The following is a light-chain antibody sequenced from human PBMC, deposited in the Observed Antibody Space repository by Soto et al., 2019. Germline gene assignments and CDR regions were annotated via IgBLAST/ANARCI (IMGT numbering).Light chain of an antibody. V-gene: IGLV2-11*01. CDR2: DVN. CDR3: CTFAGRIFV. Sequence: QSALTQPRSVSGSPGQSVTVSFTGTSSDVGGHNHVSWYQQHPGKAPKLMISDVNKRPSGVPDRFSGSKSGNTASLTISGLQAADEADYYCCTFAGRIFVFVTGTKLTVL. CDR1: SSDVGGHNH. J-gene: IGLJ1*01.